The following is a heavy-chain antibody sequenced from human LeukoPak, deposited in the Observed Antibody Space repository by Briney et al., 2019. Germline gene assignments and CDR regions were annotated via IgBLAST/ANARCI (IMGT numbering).Heavy chain of an antibody. CDR3: ARALRGAYDY. V-gene: IGHV6-1*01. Sequence: SQTLSLTCAISGDSFSSNSWNWIRQSPSRGLEWLGRTYYKSKWFNDYAVSMKSRITINPDTSKNQFSLQLNSVTPEDTALYYCARALRGAYDYWGQGTLVTVSS. CDR1: GDSFSSNS. CDR2: TYYKSKWFN. D-gene: IGHD3-10*01. J-gene: IGHJ4*02.